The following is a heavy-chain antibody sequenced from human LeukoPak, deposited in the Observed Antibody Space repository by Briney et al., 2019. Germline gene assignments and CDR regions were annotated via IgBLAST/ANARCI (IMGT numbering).Heavy chain of an antibody. Sequence: GSLRLSCAASGFTFSNFEMTWVRQAPGKGLEWIGSIYYSGSTYYNPSLKSRVTISVDTSKNQFSLKLSSVTAADTAVYYCARDPLRYFDYWGQGTLVTVSS. V-gene: IGHV4-39*07. CDR2: IYYSGST. J-gene: IGHJ4*02. CDR3: ARDPLRYFDY. CDR1: GFTFSNFEM. D-gene: IGHD4-17*01.